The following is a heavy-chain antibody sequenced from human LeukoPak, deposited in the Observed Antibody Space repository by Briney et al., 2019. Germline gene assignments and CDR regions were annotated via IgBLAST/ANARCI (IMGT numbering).Heavy chain of an antibody. CDR2: IDPSDSYT. CDR3: AGQEMVRGVISWFDP. CDR1: GYSFTSYW. J-gene: IGHJ5*02. D-gene: IGHD3-10*01. Sequence: GESLKISCKGSGYSFTSYWISWVRQMPGKGLEWMGRIDPSDSYTNYSPSFQGHVTISADKSISTAYLQWSSLKASDTAMYYCAGQEMVRGVISWFDPWGQGTLVTVSS. V-gene: IGHV5-10-1*01.